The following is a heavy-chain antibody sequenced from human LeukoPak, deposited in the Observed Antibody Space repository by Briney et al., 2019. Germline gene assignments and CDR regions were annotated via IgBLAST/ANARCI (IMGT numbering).Heavy chain of an antibody. Sequence: PGGSLRLSCAASGFTFSSHAMSWVRQAPGKGLEWVSAISGSGGSTYYADSVKGRFTISRDNSKNTLYLQMNSLRAEDTAVYYCAKNRLGYCSSTSCHFDYWGQGTLVTVSS. CDR2: ISGSGGST. J-gene: IGHJ4*02. CDR3: AKNRLGYCSSTSCHFDY. V-gene: IGHV3-23*01. CDR1: GFTFSSHA. D-gene: IGHD2-2*01.